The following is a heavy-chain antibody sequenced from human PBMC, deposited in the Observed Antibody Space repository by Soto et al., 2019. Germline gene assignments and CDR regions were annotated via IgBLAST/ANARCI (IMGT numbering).Heavy chain of an antibody. CDR1: GFTFSSYA. J-gene: IGHJ6*03. CDR3: AKSVSDYDFWSGRRRSYYYYMDV. CDR2: ISGSGGST. Sequence: GGSLRLSCAASGFTFSSYAMSWVRQAPGKGLEWVSAISGSGGSTYYADSVKGRFTISRDNSKNTLYLQMNSLRAEDTAVYYCAKSVSDYDFWSGRRRSYYYYMDVWGKGTTVTVSS. V-gene: IGHV3-23*01. D-gene: IGHD3-3*01.